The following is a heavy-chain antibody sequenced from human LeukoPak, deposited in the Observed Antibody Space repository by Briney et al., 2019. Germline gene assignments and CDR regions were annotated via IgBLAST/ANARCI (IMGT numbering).Heavy chain of an antibody. D-gene: IGHD3-3*01. CDR1: GFSLSNYW. J-gene: IGHJ4*02. Sequence: PGGSLRLSCAASGFSLSNYWMHWFRQVPGKGLMWVSRVPNDGTSTGYADSVKGRFTISRDDATNTLLLQMNSLRVEDTAVYYCATSGIGHYYFDFWGQGALVTVSS. CDR3: ATSGIGHYYFDF. V-gene: IGHV3-74*01. CDR2: VPNDGTST.